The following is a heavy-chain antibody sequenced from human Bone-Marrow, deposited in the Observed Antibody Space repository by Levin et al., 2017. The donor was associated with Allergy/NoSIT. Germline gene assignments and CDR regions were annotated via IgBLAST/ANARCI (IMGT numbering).Heavy chain of an antibody. CDR1: GFTFDAYW. Sequence: PGESLKISCSASGFTFDAYWMTWVRQAPGKGLEWVANIASDRREINYVDSVKGRFTISRDNAKKSLYLQMDSLRADDTAVYFCVRESGHCSGGSCYLAYWGQGALVTVSS. CDR2: IASDRREI. D-gene: IGHD2-15*01. J-gene: IGHJ4*02. V-gene: IGHV3-7*01. CDR3: VRESGHCSGGSCYLAY.